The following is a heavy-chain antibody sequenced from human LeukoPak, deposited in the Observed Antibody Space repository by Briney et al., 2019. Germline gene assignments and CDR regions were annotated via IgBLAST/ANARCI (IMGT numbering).Heavy chain of an antibody. J-gene: IGHJ6*02. D-gene: IGHD3-10*01. Sequence: GGSLRLSCAVSGITLSNYGMSWVRQAPGKGLEWVAGISDSGGRTNYADSVKGRFTISRDNPKNTLYLQMNSLGAEDTAVYYCARDNHYGSGSYYNSSPYYYYYGMDVWGQGTTVTVSS. CDR2: ISDSGGRT. V-gene: IGHV3-23*01. CDR1: GITLSNYG. CDR3: ARDNHYGSGSYYNSSPYYYYYGMDV.